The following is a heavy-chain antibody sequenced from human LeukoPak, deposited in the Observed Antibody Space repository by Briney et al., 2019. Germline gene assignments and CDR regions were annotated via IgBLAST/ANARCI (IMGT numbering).Heavy chain of an antibody. CDR2: INHSGST. V-gene: IGHV4-34*01. Sequence: PSETLSLTCAVYGGSFSGYYWSWIRQPPGKGLEWIGEINHSGSTNYNPSLKSRVTISVDTSKNQFSLKLSSVTAADTAVYYCARVMDYSYGQAVYYFDYWGQGTLVTVSS. J-gene: IGHJ4*02. D-gene: IGHD5-18*01. CDR1: GGSFSGYY. CDR3: ARVMDYSYGQAVYYFDY.